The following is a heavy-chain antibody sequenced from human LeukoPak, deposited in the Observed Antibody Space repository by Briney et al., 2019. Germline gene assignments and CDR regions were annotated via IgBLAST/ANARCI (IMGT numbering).Heavy chain of an antibody. D-gene: IGHD3-3*02. Sequence: GGSLRLSCAASGFTFSSYAMSWIRQAPGKRPEWVSSISGFGGSTYYADSVKGRFTISRDNSKNTLYLQMNSLRAEDTAVYYCARDLLISNTWYLGDYWGQGTLVTVSS. CDR3: ARDLLISNTWYLGDY. CDR1: GFTFSSYA. V-gene: IGHV3-23*01. J-gene: IGHJ4*02. CDR2: ISGFGGST.